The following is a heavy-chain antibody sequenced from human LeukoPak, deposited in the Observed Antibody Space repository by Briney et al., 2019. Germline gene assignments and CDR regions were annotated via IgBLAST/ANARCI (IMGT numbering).Heavy chain of an antibody. CDR2: IYSCGST. V-gene: IGHV3-66*01. J-gene: IGHJ6*02. D-gene: IGHD3-9*01. CDR1: GSTVSSNY. CDR3: ARDLRYYDILTGYRYGMDV. Sequence: PGGSLRLSCAASGSTVSSNYMSWVRQAPGKGLEWVSVIYSCGSTYYADSVKGRFTISRDNSKNTLYLQMNSLRAEDTAVYYCARDLRYYDILTGYRYGMDVWGQGTTVTVSS.